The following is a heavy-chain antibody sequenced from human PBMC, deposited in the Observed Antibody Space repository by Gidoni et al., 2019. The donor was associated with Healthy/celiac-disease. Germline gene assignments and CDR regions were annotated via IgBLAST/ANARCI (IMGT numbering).Heavy chain of an antibody. CDR3: AKEQSGSYFSFSNDAFDI. Sequence: EVQLLESGGVLVQPGGSLRLSCAASGFTFSSYAMGWVRQAPGKGLEWGSAMSGSGGSTYYADSVKGRFTISRDNSKNTLYLQMNSLRAEDTAVYYCAKEQSGSYFSFSNDAFDIWGQGTMVTVSS. J-gene: IGHJ3*02. CDR2: MSGSGGST. V-gene: IGHV3-23*01. D-gene: IGHD1-26*01. CDR1: GFTFSSYA.